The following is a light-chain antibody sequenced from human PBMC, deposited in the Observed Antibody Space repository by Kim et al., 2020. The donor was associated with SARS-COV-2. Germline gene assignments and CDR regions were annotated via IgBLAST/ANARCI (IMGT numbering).Light chain of an antibody. V-gene: IGKV1-39*01. J-gene: IGKJ1*01. CDR2: AAS. Sequence: ASVGDRVAITSRASQSISSYLNWYQQKPGKAPILLIYAASSLQSGVPSRFSGSGSGTDFTLTISSLHPEDFATYYCQQSYSSPPAFGQGTKVDIK. CDR3: QQSYSSPPA. CDR1: QSISSY.